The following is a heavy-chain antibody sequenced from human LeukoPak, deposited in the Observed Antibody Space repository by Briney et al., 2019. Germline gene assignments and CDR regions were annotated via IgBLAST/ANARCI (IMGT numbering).Heavy chain of an antibody. CDR1: GGSISSYY. Sequence: SETLSLTCTVSGGSISSYYWSWIRQPPGKGLEWIGYIYYSGSTNYNPSLKSRVTISVDTSKNQFSLKLSSVTAADTAVYYCARDGPKGGMDVWGEGTTVTVSS. CDR2: IYYSGST. CDR3: ARDGPKGGMDV. V-gene: IGHV4-59*01. J-gene: IGHJ6*04.